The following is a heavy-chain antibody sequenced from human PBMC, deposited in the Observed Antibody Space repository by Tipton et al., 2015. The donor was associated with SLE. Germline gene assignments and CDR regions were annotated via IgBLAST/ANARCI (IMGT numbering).Heavy chain of an antibody. J-gene: IGHJ6*04. CDR1: GVSISGSSYY. CDR3: ARGYCSGGSCSALLDV. CDR2: IYHSGST. D-gene: IGHD2-15*01. V-gene: IGHV4-39*07. Sequence: TLSLTCTVSGVSISGSSYYWDWIRQPPGKGLEWIASIYHSGSTYYNPSLKSRVTISVDTSKNQFSLKLSSVTAADTAVYYCARGYCSGGSCSALLDVWGKGTTVTVSS.